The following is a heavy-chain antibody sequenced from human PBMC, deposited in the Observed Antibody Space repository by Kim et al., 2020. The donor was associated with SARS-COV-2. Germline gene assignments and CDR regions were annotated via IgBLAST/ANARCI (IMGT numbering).Heavy chain of an antibody. CDR3: ARGASSGWPDYYYYYGMDV. CDR1: GFTFSDYY. CDR2: ISSSGSTI. V-gene: IGHV3-11*04. Sequence: GGSLRLSCAASGFTFSDYYMSWIRQAPGKGLEWVSYISSSGSTIYYADSVKGRFTISRDNAKNSLYLQMNSLRAEDTAVYYCARGASSGWPDYYYYYGMDVWGQGTTVTVS. D-gene: IGHD6-19*01. J-gene: IGHJ6*02.